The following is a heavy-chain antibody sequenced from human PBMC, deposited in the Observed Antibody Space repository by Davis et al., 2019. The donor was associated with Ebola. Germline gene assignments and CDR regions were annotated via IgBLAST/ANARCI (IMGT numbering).Heavy chain of an antibody. Sequence: GESLKISCAASGFSFTKYAMSWVRQAPGKGLEWVSAVSGSGGSTFYPDSVKGRFTISRDNSKDTVYLQMDSLRAEDTAIYYCAKGNLITGTDNFDYWGQGALVRLL. CDR2: VSGSGGST. D-gene: IGHD1-20*01. V-gene: IGHV3-23*01. J-gene: IGHJ4*02. CDR1: GFSFTKYA. CDR3: AKGNLITGTDNFDY.